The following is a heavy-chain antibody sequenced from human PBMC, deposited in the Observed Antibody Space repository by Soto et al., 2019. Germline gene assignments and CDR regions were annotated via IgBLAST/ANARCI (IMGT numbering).Heavy chain of an antibody. V-gene: IGHV3-30*04. D-gene: IGHD1-26*01. CDR2: ISYDGSKE. CDR3: VRDQGWGGSYSFGYYGMDV. CDR1: GFTFRHYP. J-gene: IGHJ6*02. Sequence: QVPLVESGGGVVQPGRSLRLSCAGSGFTFRHYPMHWVRQAPGKGLEWVAVISYDGSKEDYADSVKGRFTISRDNSENTLYLQMNNLRPGDTAVFYCVRDQGWGGSYSFGYYGMDVWGQGTTVTVSS.